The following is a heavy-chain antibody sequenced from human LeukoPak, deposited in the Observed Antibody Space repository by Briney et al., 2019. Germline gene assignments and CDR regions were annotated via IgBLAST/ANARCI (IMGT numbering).Heavy chain of an antibody. D-gene: IGHD3-22*01. J-gene: IGHJ6*03. Sequence: PGGSLRLSCAASGFTFSSYWMHWVRQAPGKGLVWVSRINNDGSSTSYADSVKGRFTISRDNANNTLYLQMNSRRAEDTAVYYCARRVDYYDSSGSYYYYYMDVWGKGTTVTVSS. CDR3: ARRVDYYDSSGSYYYYYMDV. CDR2: INNDGSST. CDR1: GFTFSSYW. V-gene: IGHV3-74*01.